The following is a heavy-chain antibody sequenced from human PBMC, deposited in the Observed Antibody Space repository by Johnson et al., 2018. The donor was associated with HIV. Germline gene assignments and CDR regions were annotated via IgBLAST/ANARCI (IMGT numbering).Heavy chain of an antibody. D-gene: IGHD1-26*01. CDR3: ARDLRVGAIDGFDI. CDR2: IKQDGSET. V-gene: IGHV3-7*03. J-gene: IGHJ3*02. CDR1: GFTFSNFG. Sequence: VQLVESGGGAVQPGRSLRLSCAASGFTFSNFGFNWVRQAPGKGLEWVANIKQDGSETYYVDSVKGRFTISRDNAKNSLFLQMNSLRADETAVFYCARDLRVGAIDGFDIWGQGTKVTVAS.